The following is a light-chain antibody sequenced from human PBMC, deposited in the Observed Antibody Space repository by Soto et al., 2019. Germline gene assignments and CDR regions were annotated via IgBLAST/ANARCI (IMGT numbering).Light chain of an antibody. CDR2: DVS. Sequence: DIKMTQSPSTLSASVGDRVSITCRASQSISGWLAWYQQKPGKAPGLLIYDVSTLESGVPSRFSGSGSETQFTLNIISLQPNHSATYFCQQYKSQWTFGQGTKV. CDR3: QQYKSQWT. V-gene: IGKV1-5*01. CDR1: QSISGW. J-gene: IGKJ1*01.